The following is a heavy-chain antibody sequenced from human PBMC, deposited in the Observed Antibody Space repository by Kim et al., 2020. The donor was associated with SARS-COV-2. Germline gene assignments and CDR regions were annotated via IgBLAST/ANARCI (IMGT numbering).Heavy chain of an antibody. CDR2: IYYSGST. Sequence: SETLSLTCTVSGGSISSSSYYWGWICQPPGKGLEWIGSIYYSGSTYYNPSLKSRVTISVDTSKNQFSLKLSSVTAADTAVYYCARCRLWFGELLNWFDPWGQGTLVTVSS. CDR1: GGSISSSSYY. V-gene: IGHV4-39*01. CDR3: ARCRLWFGELLNWFDP. D-gene: IGHD3-10*01. J-gene: IGHJ5*02.